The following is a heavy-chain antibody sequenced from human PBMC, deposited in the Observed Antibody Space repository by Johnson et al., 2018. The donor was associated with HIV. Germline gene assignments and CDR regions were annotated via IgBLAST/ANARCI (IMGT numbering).Heavy chain of an antibody. CDR3: ARDGLEVDAFDI. D-gene: IGHD3-3*01. CDR1: GFTVSSNY. J-gene: IGHJ3*02. V-gene: IGHV3-7*03. Sequence: VQLVESGGGLVQPGGSLRLSCAASGFTVSSNYMSWVRQAPGKGLEWVANIKHDGSEKSFVDSVKGRFTISRDNAKNSLYLQMNSLRVEDTAVYYCARDGLEVDAFDIWGQGTMVTVSS. CDR2: IKHDGSEK.